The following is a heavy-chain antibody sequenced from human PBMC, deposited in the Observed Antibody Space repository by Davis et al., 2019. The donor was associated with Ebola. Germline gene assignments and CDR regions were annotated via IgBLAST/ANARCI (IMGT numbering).Heavy chain of an antibody. CDR3: ARAGTTVYYYYGMDV. Sequence: MPSETLSLTCTVSGYSISSGYYWGWIRQPPGKGLEWIGSIYHSGSTYYNPSLKSRVTISVDTSKNQFSLKLSSVTAADAAVYYCARAGTTVYYYYGMDVWGKGTTVTVSS. CDR2: IYHSGST. J-gene: IGHJ6*04. CDR1: GYSISSGYY. V-gene: IGHV4-38-2*02. D-gene: IGHD1-1*01.